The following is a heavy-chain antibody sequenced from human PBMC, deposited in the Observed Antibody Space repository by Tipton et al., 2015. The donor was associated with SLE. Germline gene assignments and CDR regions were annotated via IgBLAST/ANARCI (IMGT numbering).Heavy chain of an antibody. V-gene: IGHV4-34*01. CDR2: INHSGST. Sequence: LRLSCAVYGGSFSGYYWSWIRQPPGKGLEWIGEINHSGSTKYNPSLKSRVTISVDTSKNQFSLKLSSVTAADTAVYYRARAFPSGYFQHWGQGTLVTV. CDR3: ARAFPSGYFQH. J-gene: IGHJ1*01. CDR1: GGSFSGYY.